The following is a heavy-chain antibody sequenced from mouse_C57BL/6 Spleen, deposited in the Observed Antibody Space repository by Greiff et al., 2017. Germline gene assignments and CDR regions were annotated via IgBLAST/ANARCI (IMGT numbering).Heavy chain of an antibody. CDR3: ARRNFTWFAY. CDR1: GYTFTDYY. J-gene: IGHJ3*01. CDR2: IIPNNGGT. V-gene: IGHV1-26*01. Sequence: VQLQQSGPELVKPGASVKISCKASGYTFTDYYMNWVKQSHGKSLEWIGDIIPNNGGTSYNQKFKGKATLTVDKSSSTAYMELRSLTSEDSAVYYCARRNFTWFAYWGQGTLVTVSA.